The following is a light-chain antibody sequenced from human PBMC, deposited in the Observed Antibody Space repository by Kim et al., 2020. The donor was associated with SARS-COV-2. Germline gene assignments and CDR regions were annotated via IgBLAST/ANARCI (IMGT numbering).Light chain of an antibody. CDR2: DAS. CDR1: QSVSSY. CDR3: QQRSNWRFT. V-gene: IGKV3-11*01. J-gene: IGKJ3*01. Sequence: LSPGERATLSCRASQSVSSYLAWYQQKPGQAPRLLIYDASNRATGIPARFSGSGSGTDFTLTISSLEPEDFAVYYCQQRSNWRFTFGPGTKVDIK.